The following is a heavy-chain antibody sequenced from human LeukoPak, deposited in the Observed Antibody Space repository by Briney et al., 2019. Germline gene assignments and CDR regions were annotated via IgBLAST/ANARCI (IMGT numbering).Heavy chain of an antibody. CDR3: AKVKEMYSSGSYYFDY. CDR1: GFTFSSYG. V-gene: IGHV3-30*18. J-gene: IGHJ4*02. Sequence: GGSLRLSCAASGFTFSSYGMHWARQAPGKGLEWVAVISYDGFNPYYADSVKGRFTISRDNSKNTLWLQMNSLRAEDTAVYYCAKVKEMYSSGSYYFDYWGQGTLVTVSS. D-gene: IGHD6-19*01. CDR2: ISYDGFNP.